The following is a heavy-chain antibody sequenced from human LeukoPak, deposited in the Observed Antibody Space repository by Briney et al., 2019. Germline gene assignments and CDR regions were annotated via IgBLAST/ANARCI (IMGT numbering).Heavy chain of an antibody. Sequence: SQTLSLTCTVSGGSISSGGYYWSWIRQHPGKGLEWIGYIYYSGSTYYNPSLKSRVAISVDTSKNQFSLKLSSVTAADTAVYYCARDKAQRIAAAGASNWFDPWGQGTLVTVSS. CDR2: IYYSGST. CDR1: GGSISSGGYY. V-gene: IGHV4-31*03. J-gene: IGHJ5*02. D-gene: IGHD6-13*01. CDR3: ARDKAQRIAAAGASNWFDP.